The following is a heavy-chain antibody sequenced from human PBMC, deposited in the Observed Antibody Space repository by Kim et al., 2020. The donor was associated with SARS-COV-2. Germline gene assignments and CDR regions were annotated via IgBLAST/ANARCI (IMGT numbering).Heavy chain of an antibody. Sequence: GRFTISRDDSKNTLYLQMNSLKTEDTAVYYCTTAAGIVGAAYYYYYGMDVWGQGTTVTVSS. D-gene: IGHD1-26*01. J-gene: IGHJ6*02. V-gene: IGHV3-15*01. CDR3: TTAAGIVGAAYYYYYGMDV.